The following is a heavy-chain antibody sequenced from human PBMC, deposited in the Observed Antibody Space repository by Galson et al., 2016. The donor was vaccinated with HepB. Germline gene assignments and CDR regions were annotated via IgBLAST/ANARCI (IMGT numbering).Heavy chain of an antibody. D-gene: IGHD4-11*01. CDR2: IYTDGRT. Sequence: SLRLSRAASGFNVNGNYMTWVRQAPGKGLEWVSVIYTDGRTYYADSLKGRFTSSRDNSKNTVYLQMNSLRADDTAIYYCARDTSATKGAFDYWGQGTLVTVSS. CDR1: GFNVNGNY. V-gene: IGHV3-53*01. J-gene: IGHJ4*02. CDR3: ARDTSATKGAFDY.